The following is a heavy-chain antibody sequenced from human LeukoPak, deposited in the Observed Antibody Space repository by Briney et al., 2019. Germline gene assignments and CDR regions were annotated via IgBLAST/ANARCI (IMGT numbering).Heavy chain of an antibody. V-gene: IGHV3-23*01. CDR2: LSGRGHST. CDR1: GFTFSNYA. CDR3: ARRGYYDSSGYFDY. Sequence: HSGGSLRLSCAASGFTFSNYAMSWVRQAPGKGLEWVSGLSGRGHSTFYADSVKGRFTISRDNSKNTLYLQMNSLRAEDTAVYYCARRGYYDSSGYFDYWGQGTLVTVSS. J-gene: IGHJ4*02. D-gene: IGHD3-22*01.